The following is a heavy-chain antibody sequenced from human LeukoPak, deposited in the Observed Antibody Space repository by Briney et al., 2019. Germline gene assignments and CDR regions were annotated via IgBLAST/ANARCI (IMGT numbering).Heavy chain of an antibody. V-gene: IGHV1-8*03. CDR3: ARTRYNWGIDY. CDR1: GYTFSTYD. D-gene: IGHD7-27*01. Sequence: AASLKVSCTASGYTFSTYDMNWVRQPTGQGLEWMGCMNVNSGNTSYAPNFQDRLTITWNTSISTVYTELRSVKSEDTAVYYCARTRYNWGIDYWGQGTLVTVSS. J-gene: IGHJ4*02. CDR2: MNVNSGNT.